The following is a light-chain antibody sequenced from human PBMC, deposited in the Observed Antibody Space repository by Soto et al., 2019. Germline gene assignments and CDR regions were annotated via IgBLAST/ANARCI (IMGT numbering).Light chain of an antibody. CDR2: GAS. J-gene: IGKJ1*01. CDR1: QSVSTN. Sequence: IVMTQSPATLSVSPGKRATLSCRASQSVSTNLAWYQQKPGQAPRLLIHGASTRATGIPARFSGSGSGTEFTLTITSLQSEDFAVYFCQQYSSWPRTFGQGPKVHIK. CDR3: QQYSSWPRT. V-gene: IGKV3-15*01.